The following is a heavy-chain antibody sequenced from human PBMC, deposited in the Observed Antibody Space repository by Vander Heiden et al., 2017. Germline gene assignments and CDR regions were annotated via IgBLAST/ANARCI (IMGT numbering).Heavy chain of an antibody. V-gene: IGHV1-2*02. D-gene: IGHD4-4*01. Sequence: QVQLVQSGAEVKKPGASVKVSCKASGYTFTGYYMHWVRQAPGQGLEWMGWINPNSGGTNYAQKLQGRVTMTRDTSISTAYMELSRLRSDETAVYYCARTTREGASYYYGMDVWGQGTTVTVSS. J-gene: IGHJ6*02. CDR3: ARTTREGASYYYGMDV. CDR1: GYTFTGYY. CDR2: INPNSGGT.